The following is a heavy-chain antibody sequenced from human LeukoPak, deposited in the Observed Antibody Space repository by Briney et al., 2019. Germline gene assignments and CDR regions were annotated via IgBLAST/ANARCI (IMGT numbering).Heavy chain of an antibody. CDR3: ARDPGGYSSGGELDV. CDR2: IKADGSEK. Sequence: GGSLRLSCAASGFTFTDYLMTWVRQAPGKGLEWVADIKADGSEKYYVDSVKGRFTILRDNAKNSLYLQMNSLRVEDTAVYYCARDPGGYSSGGELDVWGKGTTVTVSS. CDR1: GFTFTDYL. V-gene: IGHV3-7*01. D-gene: IGHD6-19*01. J-gene: IGHJ6*04.